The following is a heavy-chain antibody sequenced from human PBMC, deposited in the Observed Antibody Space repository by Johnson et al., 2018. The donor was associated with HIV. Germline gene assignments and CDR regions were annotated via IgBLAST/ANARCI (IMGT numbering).Heavy chain of an antibody. CDR2: ISSGGGTT. V-gene: IGHV3-11*04. CDR1: GFIFSDYY. J-gene: IGHJ3*02. D-gene: IGHD5-24*01. Sequence: QVQLVESGGGLVKPGGSLRLSCTASGFIFSDYYLNWIRQAPGKGLEWISFISSGGGTTSYADSVKGRFTISRDTSKNTVHLQMNSLRAEDTAVYHCAKDIGDGYNRWGVVDMWGPGIMVTVSS. CDR3: AKDIGDGYNRWGVVDM.